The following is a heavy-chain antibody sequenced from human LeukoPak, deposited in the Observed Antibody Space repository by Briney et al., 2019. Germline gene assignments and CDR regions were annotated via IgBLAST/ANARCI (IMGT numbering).Heavy chain of an antibody. J-gene: IGHJ4*02. CDR2: ISYDGSNK. D-gene: IGHD3-22*01. V-gene: IGHV3-30-3*01. Sequence: GGSLRLSCAASGFTFSSYAMHWVRQAPGKGLEWVAVISYDGSNKYYADSVKGRFTISRDNSKNTLYLQMNSLRAEDTAVYYCARDYYDSSGHYSVCDYWGQGTLVTVSS. CDR1: GFTFSSYA. CDR3: ARDYYDSSGHYSVCDY.